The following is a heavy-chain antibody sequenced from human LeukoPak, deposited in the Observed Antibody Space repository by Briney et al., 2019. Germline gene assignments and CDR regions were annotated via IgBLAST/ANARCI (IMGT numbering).Heavy chain of an antibody. CDR3: AKCSKRPFWSGYYGYYFDY. CDR2: IRYDGSNK. Sequence: GGSPRLSCAASGFTFSSYGMHWVRQAPGKGLEWVAFIRYDGSNKYYADSVKGRFTISRDNSKNTLYLQMNSLRAEDTAVYYCAKCSKRPFWSGYYGYYFDYWGQGTLVTVSS. D-gene: IGHD3-3*01. V-gene: IGHV3-30*02. CDR1: GFTFSSYG. J-gene: IGHJ4*02.